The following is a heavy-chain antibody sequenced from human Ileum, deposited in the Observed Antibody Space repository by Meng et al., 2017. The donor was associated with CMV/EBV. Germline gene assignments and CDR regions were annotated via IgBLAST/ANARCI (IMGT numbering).Heavy chain of an antibody. CDR2: ISAYNGNT. Sequence: SVTVSCKASGYTFTRYGISWVRQAPGQGLECMGWISAYNGNTNYAQKLQGRVTMTTDTSPSTAYMELRSLGSYDTTVYYCARVFGEFPFDYWGQGTLVTVSS. CDR1: GYTFTRYG. V-gene: IGHV1-18*01. D-gene: IGHD3-10*02. CDR3: ARVFGEFPFDY. J-gene: IGHJ4*02.